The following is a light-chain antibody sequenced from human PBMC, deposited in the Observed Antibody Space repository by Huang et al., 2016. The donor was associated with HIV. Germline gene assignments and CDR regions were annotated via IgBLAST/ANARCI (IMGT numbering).Light chain of an antibody. J-gene: IGKJ1*01. V-gene: IGKV3-11*01. CDR1: QSVSSY. CDR2: DAS. CDR3: QQRNNWPRT. Sequence: EIVLTQSPATLSLSPGERATLSCRASQSVSSYLAWYQQKPGQAPRLLIYDASNRATGIPARFSGSGSGTDFTLTISSLEPEDFAVYHCQQRNNWPRTFGQGTKVEI.